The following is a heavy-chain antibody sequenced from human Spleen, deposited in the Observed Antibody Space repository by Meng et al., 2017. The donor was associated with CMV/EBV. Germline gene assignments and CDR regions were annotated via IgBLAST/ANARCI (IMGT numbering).Heavy chain of an antibody. D-gene: IGHD4-23*01. CDR1: GYTFTAHY. Sequence: ASVKVSCKASGYTFTAHYFHWVRQAPGQGLEWMGWIHPHRGDTNYAQQFQGRVTLTRDTSISTAYMELSSLRSEDTAVYYCASPLTTVVTAGFGYWGQGTLVTVSS. CDR2: IHPHRGDT. J-gene: IGHJ4*02. V-gene: IGHV1-2*02. CDR3: ASPLTTVVTAGFGY.